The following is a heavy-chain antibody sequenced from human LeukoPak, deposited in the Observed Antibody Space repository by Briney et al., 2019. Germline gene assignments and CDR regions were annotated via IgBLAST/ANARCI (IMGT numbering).Heavy chain of an antibody. V-gene: IGHV4-30-4*01. D-gene: IGHD3-16*01. Sequence: PSQTLSLTCTVSGGSIGSGDYYWSWIRQPPGKGLEWIGYIYYSGSTYYNPSLKSRVTISVDTSKNQFSLKLSSVTAADTAVYYCARDARLGRGPLYYYGMDVWGQGTTVTVSS. CDR3: ARDARLGRGPLYYYGMDV. CDR2: IYYSGST. J-gene: IGHJ6*02. CDR1: GGSIGSGDYY.